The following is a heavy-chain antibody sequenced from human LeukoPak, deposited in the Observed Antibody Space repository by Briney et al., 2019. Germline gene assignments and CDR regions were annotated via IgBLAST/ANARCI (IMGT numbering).Heavy chain of an antibody. CDR2: IYYSGST. Sequence: SETLSLTCTVSGASISSHYWSWIRQPPGKGLEWIGYIYYSGSTNYNPSLKSRVTISVDTSKNQFSLKLSSVTAADTAVYYCARSTYYYDSSGYHNYFDYWGQGTLVTVSS. J-gene: IGHJ4*02. CDR3: ARSTYYYDSSGYHNYFDY. CDR1: GASISSHY. V-gene: IGHV4-59*11. D-gene: IGHD3-22*01.